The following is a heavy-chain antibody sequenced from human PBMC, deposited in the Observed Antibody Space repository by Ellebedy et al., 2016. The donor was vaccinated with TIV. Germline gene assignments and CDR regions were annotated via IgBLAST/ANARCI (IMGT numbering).Heavy chain of an antibody. Sequence: GESLKISCAASGFTFSSYAMSWVRQAPGKGLEWVSAISGSGGSTYYADSVKGRFTISRDNSKNTLYLQMNSLRAEDTAVYYCAKFWDSGRFYYYGMDVWGQGTTVTVSS. CDR2: ISGSGGST. J-gene: IGHJ6*02. CDR1: GFTFSSYA. D-gene: IGHD3-10*01. V-gene: IGHV3-23*01. CDR3: AKFWDSGRFYYYGMDV.